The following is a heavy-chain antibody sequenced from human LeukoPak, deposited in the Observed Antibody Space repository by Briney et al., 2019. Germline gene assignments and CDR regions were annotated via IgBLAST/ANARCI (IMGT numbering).Heavy chain of an antibody. CDR3: ARGRRYFDWSY. CDR1: GGSINSYY. CDR2: IYYSVST. Sequence: SETLSFTGTVPGGSINSYYWSWIRQPPGKGLNWIGYIYYSVSTNYNPSLKSRVTISVDTSKNQFSLKLSSVTAADTAVYYCARGRRYFDWSYWGQGTLVTVSS. D-gene: IGHD3-9*01. V-gene: IGHV4-59*01. J-gene: IGHJ4*02.